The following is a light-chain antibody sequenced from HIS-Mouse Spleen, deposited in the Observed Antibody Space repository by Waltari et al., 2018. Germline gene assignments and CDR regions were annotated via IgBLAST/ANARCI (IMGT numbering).Light chain of an antibody. CDR3: AAWDDSLSGRV. J-gene: IGLJ3*02. CDR2: RNK. Sequence: QSVLTHPPSASGTPGQRVTISCSGSSSNIGSNYVYWYQQLPGTAPKLLIYRNKRRPSGVPARFSGSKSGTSASLAISGLRSEDEADYYCAAWDDSLSGRVFGGGTKLTVL. V-gene: IGLV1-47*01. CDR1: SSNIGSNY.